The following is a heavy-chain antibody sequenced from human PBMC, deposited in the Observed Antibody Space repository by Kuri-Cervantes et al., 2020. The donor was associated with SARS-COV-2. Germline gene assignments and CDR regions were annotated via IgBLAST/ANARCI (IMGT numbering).Heavy chain of an antibody. V-gene: IGHV3-48*04. J-gene: IGHJ3*02. D-gene: IGHD3-9*01. CDR2: IGPSGTTK. Sequence: GGSLRLSCAASGFTFSSYAMSWVRQAPGKGLEWVSNIGPSGTTKYYADSVKGRFTISRDNAKNSLYLQMNSLRAEDTAVYYCARPKNYYDILTGYYNDAFDIWGQGTMVTVSS. CDR1: GFTFSSYA. CDR3: ARPKNYYDILTGYYNDAFDI.